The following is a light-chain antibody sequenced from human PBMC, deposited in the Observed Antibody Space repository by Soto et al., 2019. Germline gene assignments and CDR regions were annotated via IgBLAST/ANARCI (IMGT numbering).Light chain of an antibody. Sequence: DIQINQSPSSLSASVGDRVTITCRASQSIGSYLNWYQHKPGKAPKLLLNAASSLERGVPSRWIGGRSCTNFTLNIISRLHHEYSAYYYRQKYKASPWTFGQGTKVDIK. CDR2: AAS. V-gene: IGKV1-39*01. CDR1: QSIGSY. CDR3: RQKYKASPWT. J-gene: IGKJ1*01.